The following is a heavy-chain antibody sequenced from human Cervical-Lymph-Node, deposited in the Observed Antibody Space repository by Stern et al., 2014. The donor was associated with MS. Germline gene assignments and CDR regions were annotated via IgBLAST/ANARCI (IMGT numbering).Heavy chain of an antibody. D-gene: IGHD3-22*01. CDR2: IVVGSGNT. CDR3: AAEPMYYSDSVGAFDI. CDR1: GFTFTSSA. J-gene: IGHJ3*02. V-gene: IGHV1-58*01. Sequence: QLVESGPEVKKPGTSVKVSCKASGFTFTSSAVQWVRQARGKPLEGIGWIVVGSGNTNYAQKFQERVTITRDMSTSTAYMELSSLRSEDTAVYYCAAEPMYYSDSVGAFDIWGQGTMVTVSS.